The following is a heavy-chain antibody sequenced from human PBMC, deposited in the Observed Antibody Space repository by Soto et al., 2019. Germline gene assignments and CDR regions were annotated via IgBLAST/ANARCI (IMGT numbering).Heavy chain of an antibody. CDR1: GFTFSSYA. Sequence: GGSLRLSCAASGFTFSSYAMHWVRQAPGKGLEWVAVISYDGSNKYYADSVKGRFTISRDNSKNTLYLQMNSLRAEDTAVYYCARGRRQLVQYFQHWGQGTLVTVSS. D-gene: IGHD6-13*01. CDR3: ARGRRQLVQYFQH. J-gene: IGHJ1*01. V-gene: IGHV3-30*04. CDR2: ISYDGSNK.